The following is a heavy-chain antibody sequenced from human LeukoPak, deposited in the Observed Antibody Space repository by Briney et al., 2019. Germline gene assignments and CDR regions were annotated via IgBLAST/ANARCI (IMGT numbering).Heavy chain of an antibody. D-gene: IGHD6-19*01. J-gene: IGHJ4*02. Sequence: GGSLRLSCAASGFTFDDYAMHWVRQAPGKGLEWVSLISWDGGSTYYADSVKGRFTISRDNSKNSLYLQMNSLRAEDTALYYCAKGSRQWLVLVDYWGQGTLVTVSS. CDR1: GFTFDDYA. CDR3: AKGSRQWLVLVDY. CDR2: ISWDGGST. V-gene: IGHV3-43D*03.